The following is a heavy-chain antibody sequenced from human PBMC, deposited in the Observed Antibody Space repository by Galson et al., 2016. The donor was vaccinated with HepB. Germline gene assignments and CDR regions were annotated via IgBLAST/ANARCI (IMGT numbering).Heavy chain of an antibody. Sequence: SLRLSCAASGFTFGDYAMSWFRQAPGKGLEWVGFIRSKAYGGTTEYAASVKGRFTISRDDSKSIAYLQMDSLKTEDTAVYYCTRVADYGGNFYAFDIWGQGTMVTVSS. J-gene: IGHJ3*02. CDR1: GFTFGDYA. CDR3: TRVADYGGNFYAFDI. D-gene: IGHD4-23*01. V-gene: IGHV3-49*03. CDR2: IRSKAYGGTT.